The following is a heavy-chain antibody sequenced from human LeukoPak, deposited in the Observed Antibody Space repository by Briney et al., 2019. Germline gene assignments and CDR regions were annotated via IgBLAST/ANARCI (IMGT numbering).Heavy chain of an antibody. CDR2: INPDSGGT. V-gene: IGHV1-2*06. J-gene: IGHJ3*02. CDR3: AADYYDSSGSIDAFDI. D-gene: IGHD3-22*01. CDR1: GYTFTGYY. Sequence: ASVKVSCKASGYTFTGYYMHWVRQAPGQGLEWMGRINPDSGGTNYAQKFQGRVTMTRDTSISTAYMELSRLRSDDTAVYYCAADYYDSSGSIDAFDIWGQGTMVTVSS.